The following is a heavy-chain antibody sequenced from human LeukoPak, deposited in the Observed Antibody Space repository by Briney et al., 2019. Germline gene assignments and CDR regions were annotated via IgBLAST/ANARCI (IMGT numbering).Heavy chain of an antibody. J-gene: IGHJ3*02. Sequence: SETLSLTCTVSGGSISSSSYYWGWIRQPPGKGLEWIGGIYYSGSTYYNPSLKSRVTISVDTSKNQFSLNLRSVTAADTAAYYCASTDRNGGAFDIWGQGTVVTVSS. CDR1: GGSISSSSYY. CDR2: IYYSGST. V-gene: IGHV4-39*01. D-gene: IGHD2-8*01. CDR3: ASTDRNGGAFDI.